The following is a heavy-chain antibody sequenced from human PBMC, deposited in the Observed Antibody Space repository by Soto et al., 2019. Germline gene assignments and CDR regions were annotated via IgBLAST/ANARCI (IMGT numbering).Heavy chain of an antibody. CDR2: ISSSSSTI. V-gene: IGHV3-48*02. J-gene: IGHJ5*02. Sequence: EVQLVESGGGLVQPGGSLRLSCAANRFTFSSCSKKWVRQAPGKGLEWVSYISSSSSTIYYADSVKGRFTISRDNAKNSLYLQMNSLRDEDSAVYYCAREIPSRGAGWFDPWGQGTLVTVSS. CDR1: RFTFSSCS. D-gene: IGHD3-10*01. CDR3: AREIPSRGAGWFDP.